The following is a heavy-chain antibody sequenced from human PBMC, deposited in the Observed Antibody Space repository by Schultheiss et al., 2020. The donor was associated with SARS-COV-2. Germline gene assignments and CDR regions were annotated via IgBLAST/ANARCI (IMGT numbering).Heavy chain of an antibody. Sequence: SETLSLTCTVSGGSISSGGYYWSWIRQHPGKGLEWIGEINHSGSTNYNPSLKSRVTISVDTSKNQFSLKLSSVTAADTAVYYCARGGLLWFGVDLWGRGTLVTVSS. V-gene: IGHV4-39*07. CDR1: GGSISSGGYY. CDR2: INHSGST. D-gene: IGHD3-10*01. CDR3: ARGGLLWFGVDL. J-gene: IGHJ2*01.